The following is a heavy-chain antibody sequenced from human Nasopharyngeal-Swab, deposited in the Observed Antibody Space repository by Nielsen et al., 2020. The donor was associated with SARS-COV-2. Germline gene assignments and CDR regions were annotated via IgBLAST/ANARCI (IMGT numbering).Heavy chain of an antibody. CDR2: ISSSGTST. V-gene: IGHV1-46*01. D-gene: IGHD6-19*01. Sequence: WVRQAPGQGLEWMAYISSSGTSTNYAPNIQGRVTMTRGTATSTIYVELSSLTSEDTAVYYCAGEGSGEKKFDFWGQGTLVTVSS. CDR3: AGEGSGEKKFDF. J-gene: IGHJ4*02.